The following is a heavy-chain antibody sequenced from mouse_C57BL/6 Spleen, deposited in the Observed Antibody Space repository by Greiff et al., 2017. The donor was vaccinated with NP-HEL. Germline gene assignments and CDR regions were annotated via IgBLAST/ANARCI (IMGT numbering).Heavy chain of an antibody. CDR1: GYTFTSYW. D-gene: IGHD1-1*01. CDR2: IDPADSYT. CDR3: ASNDGSTFDY. J-gene: IGHJ2*01. Sequence: QVQLQQPGAELVMPGASVKLSCKASGYTFTSYWMHWVKQRPGQGLEWIGEIDPADSYTNYNQKFKGKSTLTVDKSSSTAYMQLSSLTSEDSAVYYCASNDGSTFDYWGQGTTLTVSS. V-gene: IGHV1-69*01.